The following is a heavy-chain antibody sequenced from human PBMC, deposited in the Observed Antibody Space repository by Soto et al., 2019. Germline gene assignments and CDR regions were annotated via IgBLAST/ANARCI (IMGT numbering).Heavy chain of an antibody. J-gene: IGHJ5*02. CDR2: IYPGDSDT. V-gene: IGHV5-51*01. Sequence: GESLKISCKGSGYSFTSYWIGWVRQMPGKGLEWMGIIYPGDSDTRYSPSFQGQVTISADKSISTAYLQWSSLKASDTAMYYCARHYPGVVVPAATLAWFDPWGQGTLVTVSS. D-gene: IGHD2-2*01. CDR3: ARHYPGVVVPAATLAWFDP. CDR1: GYSFTSYW.